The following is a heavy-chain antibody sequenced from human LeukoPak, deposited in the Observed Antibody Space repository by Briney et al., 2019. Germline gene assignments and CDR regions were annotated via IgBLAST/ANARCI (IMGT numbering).Heavy chain of an antibody. V-gene: IGHV4-30-2*01. D-gene: IGHD2-21*02. CDR2: IYHSGGT. Sequence: SQTLSLTCAVSGGSIHGSGWHWGWLRQPPGKGREWIGYIYHSGGTYISPPLTSRVIISVDRYKNHFFLYLNYATDADTAVYYCARGPIGGVVLGTALGYFDPWGQGTLVTVSS. CDR1: GGSIHGSGWH. CDR3: ARGPIGGVVLGTALGYFDP. J-gene: IGHJ5*02.